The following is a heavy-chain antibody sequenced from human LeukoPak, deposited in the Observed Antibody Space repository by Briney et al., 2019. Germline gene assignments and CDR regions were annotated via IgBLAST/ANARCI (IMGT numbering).Heavy chain of an antibody. V-gene: IGHV4-34*01. D-gene: IGHD2-21*02. Sequence: SETLSLTCAVYGGSFSGYYWSWVRQPPGKGLEWIGEINHSGSTNYNPSLKSRVTISVDTSKNQFSLKLSSVTAADTAVYYCARGPRRHIVVVTVRGYYFDYWGQGTLVTVSS. CDR3: ARGPRRHIVVVTVRGYYFDY. J-gene: IGHJ4*02. CDR2: INHSGST. CDR1: GGSFSGYY.